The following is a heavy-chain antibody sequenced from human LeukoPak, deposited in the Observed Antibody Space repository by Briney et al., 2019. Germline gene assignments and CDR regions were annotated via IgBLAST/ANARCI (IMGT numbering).Heavy chain of an antibody. Sequence: SETLSLTCTVSGGSISSYYWSWIRQPAGKGLEWIGRIYTSGSTNYNPSLKSRVTMSVDTSKNQFSLKLSSVTAADMAVYYCARGRVPADYFDYWGQGTLVTVSS. CDR2: IYTSGST. CDR1: GGSISSYY. J-gene: IGHJ4*02. V-gene: IGHV4-4*07. CDR3: ARGRVPADYFDY. D-gene: IGHD2-2*01.